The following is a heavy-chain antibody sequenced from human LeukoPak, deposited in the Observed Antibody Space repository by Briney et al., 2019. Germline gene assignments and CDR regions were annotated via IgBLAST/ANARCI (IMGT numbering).Heavy chain of an antibody. D-gene: IGHD1-1*01. CDR3: AKDLTSSPGSRIPD. V-gene: IGHV3-64*04. CDR2: ITSNGGPT. Sequence: GGSLRLSCSASGFSFSNYAMHWVRQAPGKGLEYVSTITSNGGPTYYADPVRGRFTISRDNSKNTLYLQINSLRAEDTALYYCAKDLTSSPGSRIPDWGQGTLVTVSS. CDR1: GFSFSNYA. J-gene: IGHJ4*02.